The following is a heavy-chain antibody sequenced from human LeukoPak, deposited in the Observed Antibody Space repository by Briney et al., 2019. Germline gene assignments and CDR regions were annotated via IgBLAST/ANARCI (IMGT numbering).Heavy chain of an antibody. CDR1: GGSISSSSYY. CDR2: IYYSGST. J-gene: IGHJ4*02. Sequence: SETLSLTCTVPGGSISSSSYYWGWIRQPPGKGLEWIGSIYYSGSTYYNPSLKSRVTISVDTSKNQFSLKLSSVTAADTAVYYCARWLRSKGYFDYWGQGTLVTVSS. V-gene: IGHV4-39*01. D-gene: IGHD5-12*01. CDR3: ARWLRSKGYFDY.